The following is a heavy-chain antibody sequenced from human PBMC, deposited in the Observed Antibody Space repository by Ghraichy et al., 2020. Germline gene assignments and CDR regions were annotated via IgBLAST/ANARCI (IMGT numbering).Heavy chain of an antibody. CDR2: INGDGSRK. Sequence: LSLNCAVSGLTIDNYWMHWVRQSPGKGLVWVSRINGDGSRKTYAESVKGRFTISRDNAKNTLYLEMNSLRAEDTAVYYCATAPYYYMDVWGKGTTVTVSS. CDR1: GLTIDNYW. J-gene: IGHJ6*03. V-gene: IGHV3-74*03. CDR3: ATAPYYYMDV.